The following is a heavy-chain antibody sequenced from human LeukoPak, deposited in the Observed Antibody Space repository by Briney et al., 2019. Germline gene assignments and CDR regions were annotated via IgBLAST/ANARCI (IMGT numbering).Heavy chain of an antibody. J-gene: IGHJ5*02. CDR3: ARGFSGTKFDP. V-gene: IGHV3-21*01. CDR2: ISSSSSYI. CDR1: GFTFSSYS. D-gene: IGHD1-26*01. Sequence: GGFLRLSCAASGFTFSSYSMNWVRQAPGKGLEWVSSISSSSSYIYYADSVKGRFTISRDNAKNSLYLQMNSLRAEDTAVYYCARGFSGTKFDPWGQGTLVTVSS.